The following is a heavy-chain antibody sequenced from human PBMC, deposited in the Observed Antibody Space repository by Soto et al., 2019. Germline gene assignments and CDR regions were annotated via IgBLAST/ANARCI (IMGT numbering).Heavy chain of an antibody. CDR2: IGGGGDAT. J-gene: IGHJ2*01. V-gene: IGHV3-23*01. D-gene: IGHD4-17*01. CDR3: GRKSQGSVTVTGNWYFDL. CDR1: GLTLGGKA. Sequence: EVQLLESGGGFLQPGGSLKLSVAASGLTLGGKAMTWVRQAPGKGREGVSGIGGGGDATFYTDSVKGRFTISRDNSGNTLYLQMNSLRAEDTAVYFCGRKSQGSVTVTGNWYFDLWGRGTLVTVSS.